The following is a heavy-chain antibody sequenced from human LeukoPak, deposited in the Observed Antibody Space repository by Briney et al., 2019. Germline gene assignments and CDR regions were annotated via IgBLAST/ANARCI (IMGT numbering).Heavy chain of an antibody. D-gene: IGHD1-26*01. CDR2: IYYSGST. CDR3: ARVGGTNYYYYGMDV. Sequence: SETLSLTCSVSGGSISSYYWSWIRQPPGKGLEWIGYIYYSGSTNYNPSLKSRVTISVDTSKNQFSLKLSSVTAADTAVYYCARVGGTNYYYYGMDVWGQGTTVTVSS. J-gene: IGHJ6*02. CDR1: GGSISSYY. V-gene: IGHV4-59*01.